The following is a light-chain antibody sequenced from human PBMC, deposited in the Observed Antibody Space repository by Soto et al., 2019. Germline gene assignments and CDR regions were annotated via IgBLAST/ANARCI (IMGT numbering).Light chain of an antibody. CDR1: QSISSW. Sequence: DIQMTQSPSTLSASVGDRVTITCRASQSISSWLAWYQQKPGKAPKLLIYKAFSLESGVPSRFSGSGSGTEFTLPISSLQPDDFATYYCQQYNSYSLYTFGQGAKLEIK. J-gene: IGKJ2*01. CDR2: KAF. V-gene: IGKV1-5*03. CDR3: QQYNSYSLYT.